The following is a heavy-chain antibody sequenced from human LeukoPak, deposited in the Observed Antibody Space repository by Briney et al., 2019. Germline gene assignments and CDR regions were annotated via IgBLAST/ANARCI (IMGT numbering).Heavy chain of an antibody. CDR1: GFTFSSYG. V-gene: IGHV3-23*01. Sequence: GGSLRLSCAASGFTFSSYGMSWVRQAPGKGLECVSAISGSGGSTYYADSVKGRFTISRDNAKNSLYLQMNSLRAEDTAVYYCASSSWYYYFDYWGQGTLVTVSS. D-gene: IGHD6-13*01. CDR3: ASSSWYYYFDY. CDR2: ISGSGGST. J-gene: IGHJ4*02.